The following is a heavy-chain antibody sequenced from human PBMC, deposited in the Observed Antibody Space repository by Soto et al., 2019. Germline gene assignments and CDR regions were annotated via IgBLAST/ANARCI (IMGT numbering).Heavy chain of an antibody. CDR1: GFTFSSYS. CDR3: ARGIAAAVPYYCDY. J-gene: IGHJ4*02. Sequence: EVQLVESGGGLVKPGGSLRLSCAASGFTFSSYSMNWVRQAPGKGPEWVSSMSSSSSYIYYADSVKGRFTISRDNAKNSLYLQMNSLRAEDTAVYYCARGIAAAVPYYCDYWGQGTLVTVSS. V-gene: IGHV3-21*01. CDR2: MSSSSSYI. D-gene: IGHD6-13*01.